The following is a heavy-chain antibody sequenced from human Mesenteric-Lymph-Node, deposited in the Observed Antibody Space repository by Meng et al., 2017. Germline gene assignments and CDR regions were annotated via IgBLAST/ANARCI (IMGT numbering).Heavy chain of an antibody. V-gene: IGHV5-51*01. Sequence: GGSLRLSCNGSGYTFTTHWIGWVRQMPDKGLEWIAIIFPGDSNTRYSPSFQGQVTISADSSINTAYLQWTSLKASDTGIYYCARVDGFGFSTKYHWFDPWGQGTLVTVSS. CDR2: IFPGDSNT. CDR3: ARVDGFGFSTKYHWFDP. CDR1: GYTFTTHW. D-gene: IGHD5-24*01. J-gene: IGHJ5*02.